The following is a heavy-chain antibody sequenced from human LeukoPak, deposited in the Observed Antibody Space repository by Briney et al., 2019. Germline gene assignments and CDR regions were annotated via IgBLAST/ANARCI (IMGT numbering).Heavy chain of an antibody. J-gene: IGHJ4*02. CDR2: IYHSGST. D-gene: IGHD3-10*01. CDR1: GYSISSGYY. Sequence: SETLSLTCAVSGYSISSGYYWGWIRQPPGKGLEWIGSIYHSGSTYYNPSLKSRVTISVDTSKNQFSLKLSSVTAADTAVYYCARGGRITMVRGFNYWGQGTLVTVSS. CDR3: ARGGRITMVRGFNY. V-gene: IGHV4-38-2*01.